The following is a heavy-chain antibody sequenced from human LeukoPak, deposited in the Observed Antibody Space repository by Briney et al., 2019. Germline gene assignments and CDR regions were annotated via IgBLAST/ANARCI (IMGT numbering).Heavy chain of an antibody. V-gene: IGHV3-33*01. Sequence: GRSLRLSCAASGFTFSSYGMHWVRQAPGKGLEWVAVIWYDGSNKYYADSVKGRFTISRDNSKNTLYLKMNSLRAEDTAVYYCARDPYDYIWGSLAGGDYYFDYWGQGTLVTVSS. CDR3: ARDPYDYIWGSLAGGDYYFDY. D-gene: IGHD3-16*01. CDR1: GFTFSSYG. J-gene: IGHJ4*02. CDR2: IWYDGSNK.